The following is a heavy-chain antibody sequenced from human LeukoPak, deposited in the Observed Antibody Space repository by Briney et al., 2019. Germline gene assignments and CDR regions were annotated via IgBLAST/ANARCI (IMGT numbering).Heavy chain of an antibody. J-gene: IGHJ3*02. D-gene: IGHD6-6*01. CDR2: INPNSGGT. Sequence: ASVKVSCKASGYTFTGYYMHWVRQAPGQGLEWMGWINPNSGGTNYAQKFQGRVTMTRDTSISTAYMELSRLRSDDTAVYYCARAMEQLVSDAFDIWGQGTMVTVSS. V-gene: IGHV1-2*02. CDR1: GYTFTGYY. CDR3: ARAMEQLVSDAFDI.